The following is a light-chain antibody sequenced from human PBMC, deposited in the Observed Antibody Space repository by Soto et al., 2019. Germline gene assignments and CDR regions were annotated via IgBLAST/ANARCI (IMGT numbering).Light chain of an antibody. Sequence: QSALTQPPSASGSPGQSFTISCTGTSSDVGAYNYVSWYQQYPGKVPKLIIYEVSKRPSGVPDRFSASKSGNAASLTVSGLQAEDEADYYCSSYADSNIGLFDGGTKLTVL. V-gene: IGLV2-8*01. CDR1: SSDVGAYNY. CDR3: SSYADSNIGL. J-gene: IGLJ2*01. CDR2: EVS.